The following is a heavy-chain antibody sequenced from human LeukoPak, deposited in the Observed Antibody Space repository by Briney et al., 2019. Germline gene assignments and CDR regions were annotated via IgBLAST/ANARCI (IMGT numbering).Heavy chain of an antibody. CDR3: TTEGGYDTEKYFDY. D-gene: IGHD5-12*01. J-gene: IGHJ4*02. V-gene: IGHV3-15*01. CDR1: GFTVSSNY. CDR2: IKSKTDGGTT. Sequence: PGGSLRLSCAASGFTVSSNYMSWVRQAPGKGLEWVGRIKSKTDGGTTDYAAPVKGRFTISRDDSKNTLYLQMNSLKTEDTAVYYCTTEGGYDTEKYFDYWGQGTLVTVSS.